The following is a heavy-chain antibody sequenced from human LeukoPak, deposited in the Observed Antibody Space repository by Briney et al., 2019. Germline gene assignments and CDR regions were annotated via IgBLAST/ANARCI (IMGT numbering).Heavy chain of an antibody. CDR3: ARLPYSDSLHY. Sequence: GGSLRLSCAASTFTFSSFAMSWVRQAPGKGLEWVANIKEDGSGKYYVDSVKGRFTISRDNAKNSLYLQMNSLRADDTAVYYCARLPYSDSLHYWGQGTLVTVSS. J-gene: IGHJ4*02. D-gene: IGHD4-11*01. V-gene: IGHV3-7*05. CDR2: IKEDGSGK. CDR1: TFTFSSFA.